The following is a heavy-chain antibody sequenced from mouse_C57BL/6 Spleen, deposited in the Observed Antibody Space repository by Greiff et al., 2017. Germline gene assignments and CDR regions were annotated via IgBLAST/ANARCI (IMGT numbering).Heavy chain of an antibody. CDR1: GFTFSSYA. CDR3: ASAYYSIYPFAY. J-gene: IGHJ3*01. Sequence: EVQLVESGGGLVKPGGSLKLSCAASGFTFSSYAMSWVRQTPEKRLEWVATISDGGSYTYYPDNVKGRFTISRDNAKNNLYLQMSHLKSEDTAMYYCASAYYSIYPFAYWGQGTLVTVSA. CDR2: ISDGGSYT. V-gene: IGHV5-4*01. D-gene: IGHD2-5*01.